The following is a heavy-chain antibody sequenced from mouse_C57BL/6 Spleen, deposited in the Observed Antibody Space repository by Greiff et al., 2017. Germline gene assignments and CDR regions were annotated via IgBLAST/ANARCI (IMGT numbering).Heavy chain of an antibody. J-gene: IGHJ3*01. V-gene: IGHV1-26*01. CDR3: ARDGYDRTSWFAY. CDR1: GYTFTDYY. D-gene: IGHD2-2*01. CDR2: INPNNGGT. Sequence: EVQLQQSGPELVKPGASVKISCKASGYTFTDYYMNWVKQSHGKSLEWIGDINPNNGGTSYNQKFKGKATLTVDKSSSTAYMELRSLTSEDSAVYYCARDGYDRTSWFAYWGQGTLVTVSA.